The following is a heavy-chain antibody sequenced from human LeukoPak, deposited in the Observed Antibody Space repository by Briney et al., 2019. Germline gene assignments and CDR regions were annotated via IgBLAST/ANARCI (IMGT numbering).Heavy chain of an antibody. CDR3: ARREESSGDNDAFDI. D-gene: IGHD2-15*01. J-gene: IGHJ3*02. V-gene: IGHV4-59*05. Sequence: PSETLSLTCTVSGGSISSYYWSWIRQPPGKGLEWMGSIYYSGSTYYNPSLKSRVTISVDTSKNQFSLKLSSVTAADTAVYYCARREESSGDNDAFDIWGQGTMVTVSS. CDR1: GGSISSYY. CDR2: IYYSGST.